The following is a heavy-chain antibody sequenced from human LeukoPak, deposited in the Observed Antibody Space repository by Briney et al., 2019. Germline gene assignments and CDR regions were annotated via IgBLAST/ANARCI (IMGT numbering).Heavy chain of an antibody. D-gene: IGHD1-26*01. CDR3: ARRLRPSTFDY. V-gene: IGHV4-59*01. CDR2: IYYSGST. J-gene: IGHJ4*02. CDR1: GGSISSYY. Sequence: SETLSLTCTVSGGSISSYYWSWIRQPPGKGLEGIGYIYYSGSTNYNPSLKSRFTISVDTSKNQFSLKLSSVTAADTAVYYCARRLRPSTFDYWGQGTLVTVSS.